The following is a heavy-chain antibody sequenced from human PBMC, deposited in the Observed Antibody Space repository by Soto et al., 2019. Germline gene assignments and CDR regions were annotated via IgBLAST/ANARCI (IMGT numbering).Heavy chain of an antibody. CDR2: IYYSGST. J-gene: IGHJ4*02. D-gene: IGHD4-17*01. V-gene: IGHV4-59*08. CDR3: ARTPTVTTDYFDY. CDR1: GVSISSYY. Sequence: SETLSLTCTVSGVSISSYYWSWIRPPPGKGLEWIGYIYYSGSTNYNPSLKSRVTISVDTSKNQFSLKLSSVTAADTAVYYCARTPTVTTDYFDYWGQGTLVTVSS.